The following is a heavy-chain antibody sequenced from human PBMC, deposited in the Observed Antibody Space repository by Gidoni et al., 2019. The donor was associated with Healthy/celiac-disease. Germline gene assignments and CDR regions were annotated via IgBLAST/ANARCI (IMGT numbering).Heavy chain of an antibody. Sequence: QLQLQESGPGLVKPSETLSLTCTVSGGSISSSSYYWGWIRQPPGKGREWIGSIYYSGSTNSNPSLKRRVTISVDTSKTQFSLKLSSVTAADTAVYYCARHPLAAAGTRWFDPWGQGTLVTVSS. D-gene: IGHD6-13*01. J-gene: IGHJ5*02. CDR2: IYYSGST. CDR3: ARHPLAAAGTRWFDP. V-gene: IGHV4-39*01. CDR1: GGSISSSSYY.